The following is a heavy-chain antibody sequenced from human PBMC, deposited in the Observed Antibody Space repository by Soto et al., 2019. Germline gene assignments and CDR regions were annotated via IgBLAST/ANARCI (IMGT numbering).Heavy chain of an antibody. D-gene: IGHD2-2*01. CDR3: ARVIPGAEAWFGP. V-gene: IGHV1-18*01. J-gene: IGHJ5*02. Sequence: ASVKVSCKASGYTFTNYGVTWVRQAPGQGLEWMGWISAYTDNPNYAQKFQGRVTMTIDTSTTTAYMDLRSLTSDDTAVYYCARVIPGAEAWFGPWGQGTLVTVSS. CDR1: GYTFTNYG. CDR2: ISAYTDNP.